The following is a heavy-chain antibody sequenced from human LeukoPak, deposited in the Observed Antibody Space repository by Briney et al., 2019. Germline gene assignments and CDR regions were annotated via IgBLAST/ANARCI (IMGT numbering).Heavy chain of an antibody. Sequence: ASVKVSCKVSGYTLTELSMHWVRQAPGKGLEWMGGFDPEDGETIYAQKFQGRVTMTEDTSTDTAYMELNSLRSEDTAVYYCATSRLVVTDIPGYFDYWGQGTLVTVSS. CDR1: GYTLTELS. V-gene: IGHV1-24*01. CDR2: FDPEDGET. CDR3: ATSRLVVTDIPGYFDY. D-gene: IGHD2-21*02. J-gene: IGHJ4*02.